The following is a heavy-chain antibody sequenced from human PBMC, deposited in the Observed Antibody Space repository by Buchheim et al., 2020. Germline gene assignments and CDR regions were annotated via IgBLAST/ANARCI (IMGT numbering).Heavy chain of an antibody. J-gene: IGHJ5*02. D-gene: IGHD6-13*01. Sequence: QLQLQESGPGLVRPSETLSLTCTVSGGSITSSNYYGAWLRQPPGKGLEWLGSFYYNGNTYYHPSFKSRVTISVDTSKNQFSLSLGSVTAADTAVYYCARHHTNSWFTPWGQGTL. V-gene: IGHV4-39*01. CDR3: ARHHTNSWFTP. CDR2: FYYNGNT. CDR1: GGSITSSNYY.